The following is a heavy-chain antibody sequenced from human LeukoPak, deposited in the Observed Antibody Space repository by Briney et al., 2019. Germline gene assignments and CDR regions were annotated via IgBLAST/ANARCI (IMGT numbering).Heavy chain of an antibody. CDR2: ISGSGSSS. CDR3: AKSGGGISARRNFDY. CDR1: GFTFSTYA. Sequence: GGSLRLSCAASGFTFSTYAMSWVRQAPGKGLEWVSAISGSGSSSYYADSVKGRFTISRDNSKNTLYLQMNSLRAEDTAVYYCAKSGGGISARRNFDYWGQGALVTVSS. V-gene: IGHV3-23*01. D-gene: IGHD6-6*01. J-gene: IGHJ4*02.